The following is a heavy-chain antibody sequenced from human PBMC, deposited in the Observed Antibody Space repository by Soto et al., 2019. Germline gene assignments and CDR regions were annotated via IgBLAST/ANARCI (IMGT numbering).Heavy chain of an antibody. V-gene: IGHV3-7*03. CDR1: GFTFSSDW. J-gene: IGHJ4*02. CDR2: IKQDGSEK. D-gene: IGHD3-9*01. Sequence: GGSLRLSCAASGFTFSSDWMSWVRQAPGKGLEWVATIKQDGSEKYYVDSVRGRFTVSRDNAKNSLYLEMNSLRAEDTAVYYCASGDYFDTRFDYWGQGTLVTVSS. CDR3: ASGDYFDTRFDY.